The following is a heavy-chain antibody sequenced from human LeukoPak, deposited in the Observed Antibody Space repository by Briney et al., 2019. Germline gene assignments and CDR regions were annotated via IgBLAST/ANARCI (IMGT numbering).Heavy chain of an antibody. CDR2: IKQDGSEK. D-gene: IGHD6-6*01. V-gene: IGHV3-7*01. Sequence: GGSLRLSCAASGFTFSSYWMSWVRQAPGKGLEWVANIKQDGSEKYYVDSVKGRFTISRDNAKNSLYLQMNSLRAEDTAVYYCARDTGSSSFYYYYYLDVWGKGTTVTVSS. J-gene: IGHJ6*03. CDR1: GFTFSSYW. CDR3: ARDTGSSSFYYYYYLDV.